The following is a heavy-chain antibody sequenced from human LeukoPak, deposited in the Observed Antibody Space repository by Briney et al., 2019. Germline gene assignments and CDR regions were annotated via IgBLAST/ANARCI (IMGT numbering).Heavy chain of an antibody. J-gene: IGHJ4*02. CDR1: GGSISSSSYY. CDR2: IYFSGST. CDR3: ARDLAFGLDY. Sequence: SETLSLTCTVSGGSISSSSYYWGWIRQPPGKGLEWIGHIYFSGSTNYNPSLKSRVTISVDTSKNQFSLKLSSVTAADTAVYYCARDLAFGLDYWGQGTLVTVSS. V-gene: IGHV4-61*01. D-gene: IGHD3-10*01.